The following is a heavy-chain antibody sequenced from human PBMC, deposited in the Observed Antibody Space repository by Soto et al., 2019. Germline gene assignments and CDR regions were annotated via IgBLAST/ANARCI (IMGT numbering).Heavy chain of an antibody. CDR2: IWYDGSNK. CDR3: ARDFYDFWSGYWYYYYYGMDV. Sequence: PGGSLRLSCAASGFTFSSSGMHWVRQAPGKGLEWVAVIWYDGSNKYYADSVKGRFTISRDNSKNTLYLQMNSLRAEDTAVYYCARDFYDFWSGYWYYYYYGMDVWGQGTTVTVSS. CDR1: GFTFSSSG. V-gene: IGHV3-33*01. J-gene: IGHJ6*02. D-gene: IGHD3-3*01.